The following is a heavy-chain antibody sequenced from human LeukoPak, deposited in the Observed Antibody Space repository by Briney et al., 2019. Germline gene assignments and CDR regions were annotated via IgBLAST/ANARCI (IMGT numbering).Heavy chain of an antibody. CDR1: GFTFSNYW. J-gene: IGHJ4*02. CDR3: ARDDGYRGVDY. V-gene: IGHV3-7*01. Sequence: GGSLRLSCAASGFTFSNYWMSWVRRAPGKGLEWVANIRKDGSEKYYVDSVEGRFTVSRDNAKNSLYLQMNSLRVEDTAVYYCARDDGYRGVDYWGQGTLATVSS. D-gene: IGHD5-24*01. CDR2: IRKDGSEK.